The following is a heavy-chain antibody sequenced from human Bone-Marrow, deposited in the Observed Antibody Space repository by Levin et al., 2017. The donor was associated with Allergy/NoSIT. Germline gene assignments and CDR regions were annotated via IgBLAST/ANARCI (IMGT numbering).Heavy chain of an antibody. CDR2: TYHNGNP. J-gene: IGHJ4*02. Sequence: PSETLSLTCAVSGDSISSNNWWNWVRQPPGRGLEWIGETYHNGNPYYNPSLKSRVTISVDESKNLFSLKLTSVTAADTAVYYCAIGTKRFRTPEFALWGQGTLVTVSS. CDR3: AIGTKRFRTPEFAL. D-gene: IGHD1-26*01. CDR1: GDSISSNNW. V-gene: IGHV4-4*02.